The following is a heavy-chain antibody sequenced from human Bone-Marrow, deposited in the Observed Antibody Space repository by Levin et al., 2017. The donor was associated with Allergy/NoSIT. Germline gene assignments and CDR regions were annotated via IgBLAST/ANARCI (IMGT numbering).Heavy chain of an antibody. D-gene: IGHD5-18*01. V-gene: IGHV3-23*01. CDR2: IHRSGGST. CDR3: AKILRPDTYYFMGV. J-gene: IGHJ6*03. CDR1: GFTLGTHA. Sequence: GGSLRLSCVASGFTLGTHAMTWVRQAPGKGLEWISLIHRSGGSTYYADSVKGRFRISRDESKNTVYLHMNSLRADDTAKYYCAKILRPDTYYFMGVWGKGTTVTISS.